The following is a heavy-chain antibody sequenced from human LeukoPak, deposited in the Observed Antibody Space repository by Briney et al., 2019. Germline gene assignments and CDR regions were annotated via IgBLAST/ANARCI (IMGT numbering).Heavy chain of an antibody. CDR1: GGSFSGYY. CDR2: INHSGST. J-gene: IGHJ4*02. D-gene: IGHD3-22*01. Sequence: PSETLSLTCAVYGGSFSGYYWSWIRQPPGKGLEWIGEINHSGSTNYNPSLKSRVTISVDTSKNQFSLKLSSVTAADTAVYYCARQPTYYYDSSGYQYTRDYWAQGTLVTVSS. CDR3: ARQPTYYYDSSGYQYTRDY. V-gene: IGHV4-34*01.